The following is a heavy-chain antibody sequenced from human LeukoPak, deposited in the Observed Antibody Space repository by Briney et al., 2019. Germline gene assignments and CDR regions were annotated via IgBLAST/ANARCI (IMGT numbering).Heavy chain of an antibody. CDR2: ISTSSSYI. D-gene: IGHD3-16*01. J-gene: IGHJ4*02. CDR1: GFTFSSYT. Sequence: GGSLRLSCAASGFTFSSYTMNWVRQAPGKGLEWVSCISTSSSYIYYADSVKGRFTISRDNAKNSLYLQMNSLRAEDTAVYYCATDRGRGDRAFEYWGQGTLVTVSS. V-gene: IGHV3-21*01. CDR3: ATDRGRGDRAFEY.